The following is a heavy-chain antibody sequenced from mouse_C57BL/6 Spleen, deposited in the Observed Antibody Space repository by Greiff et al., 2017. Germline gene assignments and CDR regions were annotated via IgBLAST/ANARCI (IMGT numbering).Heavy chain of an antibody. J-gene: IGHJ2*01. Sequence: QVQLKQPGAELVKPGASVKMSCKASGYTFTSYWINWVKQRPGQGLEWIGDIYPGSGSTNYNEKFKSKATLTVDTSSSTAYMQLSSLTSEDSAVYYCARYDYGDFDYWGQGTTLTVSS. V-gene: IGHV1-55*01. CDR1: GYTFTSYW. D-gene: IGHD2-4*01. CDR3: ARYDYGDFDY. CDR2: IYPGSGST.